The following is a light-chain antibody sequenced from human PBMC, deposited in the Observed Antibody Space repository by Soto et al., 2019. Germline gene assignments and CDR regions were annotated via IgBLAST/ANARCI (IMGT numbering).Light chain of an antibody. Sequence: DIQMTQFPSSLSASVGDRVTITCRVSQSISSYLNWYQQKRGKAPKLLIYAASSLQSGVPSRFSGSGSGTDFNPTITTLQPEDFPTSYYQQSYSPPFTFGPATKVDTK. CDR1: QSISSY. J-gene: IGKJ3*01. CDR3: QQSYSPPFT. V-gene: IGKV1-39*01. CDR2: AAS.